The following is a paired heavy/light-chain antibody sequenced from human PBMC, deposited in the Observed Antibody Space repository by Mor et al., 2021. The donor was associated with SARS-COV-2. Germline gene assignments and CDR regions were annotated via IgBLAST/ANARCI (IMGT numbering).Heavy chain of an antibody. CDR1: GFTFSSYA. Sequence: EVQLLESGGGLVQPGGSLRLSCTASGFTFSSYAMTWVRQTPGKGLQWVSGLSGSGDSTYYADSVRGRFTISRDNSKNTLYLQMNSLRAEDTAVYYCAAPHYYDSSGYIRWYFDLWGRGSLVTVSS. V-gene: IGHV3-23*01. CDR2: LSGSGDST. CDR3: AAPHYYDSSGYIRWYFDL. D-gene: IGHD3-22*01. J-gene: IGHJ2*01.
Light chain of an antibody. V-gene: IGKV3-11*01. CDR1: QSVSSY. J-gene: IGKJ5*01. CDR3: QQRNSWPIT. CDR2: DAS. Sequence: EIVLTQSPATLSLSPGERATLSCRASQSVSSYLAWYQQKPGQAPRLLISDASNRATGIPARFSGSGSGTDFTLTISSLEPEDFAVYYCQQRNSWPITFGQGTRLEIK.